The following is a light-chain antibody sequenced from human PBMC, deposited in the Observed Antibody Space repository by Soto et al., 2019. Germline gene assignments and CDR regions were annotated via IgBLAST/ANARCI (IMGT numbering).Light chain of an antibody. J-gene: IGLJ3*02. CDR2: RNN. Sequence: QSVLTQPPSASGTPGQRVTISCSGSTSNIGSNYVYWYQQLPGTAPKLLIYRNNQRPSGVPDRFSGSKSGTSASLAISGLRSEDEADYYCSAGDGSRSGFWVFGGGTKLTVL. CDR1: TSNIGSNY. V-gene: IGLV1-47*01. CDR3: SAGDGSRSGFWV.